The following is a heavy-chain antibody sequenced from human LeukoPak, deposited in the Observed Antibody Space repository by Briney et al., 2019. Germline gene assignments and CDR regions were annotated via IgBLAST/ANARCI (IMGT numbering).Heavy chain of an antibody. D-gene: IGHD3-10*01. CDR1: RFTFSTYA. CDR2: ISGSGGRT. J-gene: IGHJ4*02. CDR3: AKESHSYYYGSGSPFDY. V-gene: IGHV3-23*01. Sequence: PGGSLRLSCAASRFTFSTYAMSWVRQAPGKGLEWVSGISGSGGRTYYADSVKGRFTISRDNSKNTLYLQMNSLRAEDTAVYYCAKESHSYYYGSGSPFDYWGQGTLVTVSS.